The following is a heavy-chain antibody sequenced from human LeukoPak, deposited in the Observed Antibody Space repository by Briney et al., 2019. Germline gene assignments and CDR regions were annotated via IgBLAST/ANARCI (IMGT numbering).Heavy chain of an antibody. V-gene: IGHV4-59*01. CDR3: ARDRGVYYSSGSYYGWFDP. CDR1: GGSISSYY. CDR2: IYYSGST. Sequence: SETLSLTCTVSGGSISSYYWSWIRQPPGKGLEWIGYIYYSGSTNYNPSLKSRVTISVDTSKNQFSLKLSSVPAADTAVYYCARDRGVYYSSGSYYGWFDPWGQGPLATVSS. J-gene: IGHJ5*02. D-gene: IGHD3-10*01.